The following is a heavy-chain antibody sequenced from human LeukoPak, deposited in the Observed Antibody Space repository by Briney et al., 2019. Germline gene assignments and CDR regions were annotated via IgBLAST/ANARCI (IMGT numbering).Heavy chain of an antibody. J-gene: IGHJ6*02. CDR3: AKGRITIFLGYGMDV. D-gene: IGHD3-9*01. Sequence: GGSLRLSCAASGFTFSSYGMHWVRQAPGKGLEWVAVISYDGSNKYYADSVKGRFTISRDNSKNTLYLQMNSLRAEDTAVYYCAKGRITIFLGYGMDVWGQGTTVTVSS. CDR2: ISYDGSNK. CDR1: GFTFSSYG. V-gene: IGHV3-30*18.